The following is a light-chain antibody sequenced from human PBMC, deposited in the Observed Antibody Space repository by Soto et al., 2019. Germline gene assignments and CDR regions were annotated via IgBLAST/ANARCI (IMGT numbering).Light chain of an antibody. CDR3: QQDNNWWT. CDR2: GAS. J-gene: IGKJ1*01. V-gene: IGKV3-15*01. CDR1: QSVRSN. Sequence: EIVMTQSPATLSVSPGERATLSCRASQSVRSNLAWYQQKPGQAPRLLIYGASTRATGIPARFSGSGSGTEFTLIISSLQSEDFAVYYCQQDNNWWTFGQGTKVEIK.